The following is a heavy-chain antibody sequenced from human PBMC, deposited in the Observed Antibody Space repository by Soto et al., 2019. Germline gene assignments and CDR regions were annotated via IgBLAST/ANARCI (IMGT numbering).Heavy chain of an antibody. Sequence: PGVSPELSCAASGYTFSSYWMQCVRQAPGKGLVWVSRINSDGNITSYADSVKGRFTISRDNAKNTLYLQMNSLGAEDTAVYYCVRYTQVRCDLGAVSPYYYGRDGWGQGTTLIVS. V-gene: IGHV3-74*01. D-gene: IGHD2-2*02. CDR3: VRYTQVRCDLGAVSPYYYGRDG. CDR1: GYTFSSYW. J-gene: IGHJ6*01. CDR2: INSDGNIT.